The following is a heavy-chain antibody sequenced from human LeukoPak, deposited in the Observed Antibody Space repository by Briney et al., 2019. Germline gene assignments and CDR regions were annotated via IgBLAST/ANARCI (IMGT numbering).Heavy chain of an antibody. V-gene: IGHV3-21*01. CDR3: ARDRMGHRLLWFGESAG. D-gene: IGHD3-10*01. CDR2: ISSSSSYI. Sequence: PGGSLRLSCAASGFTFSSYSMNWVRQAPGKGLEWVSSISSSSSYIYYADSVKGRFTISRDNAKNSLYLQMNSLRAEDTAVYYCARDRMGHRLLWFGESAGWGQGTLVTVSS. J-gene: IGHJ4*02. CDR1: GFTFSSYS.